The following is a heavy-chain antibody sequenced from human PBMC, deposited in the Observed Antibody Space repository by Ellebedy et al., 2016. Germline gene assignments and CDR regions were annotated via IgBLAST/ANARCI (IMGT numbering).Heavy chain of an antibody. CDR3: ASGGGCSSTSCYVRWFDP. CDR2: INHSGST. J-gene: IGHJ5*02. Sequence: SETLSLTCAVYGGSFSGYYWSWIRQPPGKGLEWIGEINHSGSTNYNPSLKSRVTISVDTSKNQFSLKLSSVTAADTAVYYCASGGGCSSTSCYVRWFDPWGQGTLVTVSS. D-gene: IGHD2-2*01. CDR1: GGSFSGYY. V-gene: IGHV4-34*01.